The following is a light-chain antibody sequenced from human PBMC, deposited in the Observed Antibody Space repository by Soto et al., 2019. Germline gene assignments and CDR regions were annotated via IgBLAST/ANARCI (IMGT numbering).Light chain of an antibody. CDR3: QQFNGFPLT. CDR1: QDIGSA. Sequence: IQLTQSPSSLSASVGDRVTITCRAGQDIGSALAWYQQRPGKAPKLLLYDASNLEAGVPSRFSGSWSGTDFTLTITSLRPEDFATYYCQQFNGFPLTFGGGTEVQIK. J-gene: IGKJ4*01. CDR2: DAS. V-gene: IGKV1-13*02.